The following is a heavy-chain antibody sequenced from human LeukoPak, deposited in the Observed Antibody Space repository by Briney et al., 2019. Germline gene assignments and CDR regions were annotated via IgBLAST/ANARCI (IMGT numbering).Heavy chain of an antibody. CDR1: GFTVSTYY. D-gene: IGHD2-2*01. V-gene: IGHV3-53*01. Sequence: GGSLRLSCAASGFTVSTYYMTWVRQAPGKGLECVSVIYSGGSTYYADSVRGRFTVSRDNSKNTLYLQMNSLRAEDTAMYYCARGLGYCTSTTCLLPFDYWGQGTLVTVSS. CDR3: ARGLGYCTSTTCLLPFDY. CDR2: IYSGGST. J-gene: IGHJ4*02.